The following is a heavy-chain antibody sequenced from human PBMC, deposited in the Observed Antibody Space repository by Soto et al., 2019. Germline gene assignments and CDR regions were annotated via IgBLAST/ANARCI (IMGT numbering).Heavy chain of an antibody. CDR3: ARADDFSDRFDY. V-gene: IGHV4-30-4*01. J-gene: IGHJ4*02. Sequence: PSETLSLTCTVSGGSISSGDFYWSWIRHPPGKGLELIGNIYYSGSTYYNPSLRSRAIMSVDTSQNQFSLKLSSLTAADTAVYFCARADDFSDRFDYWGPVSMITVYS. CDR2: IYYSGST. D-gene: IGHD4-17*01. CDR1: GGSISSGDFY.